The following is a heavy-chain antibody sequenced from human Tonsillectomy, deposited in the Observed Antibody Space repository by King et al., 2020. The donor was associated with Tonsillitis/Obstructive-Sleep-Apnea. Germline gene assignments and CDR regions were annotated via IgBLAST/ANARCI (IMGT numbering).Heavy chain of an antibody. CDR1: GYTFTSYA. D-gene: IGHD3-9*01. CDR3: AIPLIGYYCFDY. CDR2: INAGNGNT. Sequence: QLVQSGAEVKKPGASVKVSCKASGYTFTSYAMHWVRQAPGQRLERMGWINAGNGNTKYSQKFQGRVTITRVTSARTASMVLSSLRSEDTAGSYCAIPLIGYYCFDYWGPGTLVTVSS. J-gene: IGHJ4*02. V-gene: IGHV1-3*01.